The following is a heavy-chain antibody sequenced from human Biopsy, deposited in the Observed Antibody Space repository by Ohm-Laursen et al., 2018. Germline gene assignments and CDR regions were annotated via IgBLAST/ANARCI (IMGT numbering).Heavy chain of an antibody. D-gene: IGHD1-26*01. Sequence: GASVKVSCKASGGTFINYAISWVRQAPGQGLEWMGGIIPMFGTANCAQMFQGRVTISADESTSTSYMELSSLTTGDTAIYYCARGPHSGSHSCFDYWGRGTLVTVSS. CDR1: GGTFINYA. V-gene: IGHV1-69*13. CDR3: ARGPHSGSHSCFDY. CDR2: IIPMFGTA. J-gene: IGHJ4*02.